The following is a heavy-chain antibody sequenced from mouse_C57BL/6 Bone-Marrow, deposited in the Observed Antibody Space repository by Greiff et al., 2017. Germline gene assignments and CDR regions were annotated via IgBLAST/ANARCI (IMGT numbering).Heavy chain of an antibody. CDR2: IHSNSGSP. J-gene: IGHJ2*01. D-gene: IGHD2-1*01. CDR3: ARAYYGNYDYFDY. V-gene: IGHV1-64*01. CDR1: GYTFTSYW. Sequence: QVQLLQPEADLVQPGASVKLSCKASGYTFTSYWMHWVQQRPGQGLKWIGMIHSNSGSPNYNEKFKSKATLTVDKASSTAYMQLSSLTSEDAAVYYCARAYYGNYDYFDYWGQGTTLTVSS.